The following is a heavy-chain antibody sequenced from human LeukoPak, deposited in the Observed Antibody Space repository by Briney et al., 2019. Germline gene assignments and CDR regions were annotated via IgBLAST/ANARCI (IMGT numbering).Heavy chain of an antibody. CDR2: IDSYNSI. CDR3: ARYASYKYSGTYYYDY. D-gene: IGHD1-26*01. Sequence: GGSLRLSCAASGFTFDIYTMIWVLQAPGKGLEWVSSIDSYNSIYYADSLKGRFTISRDNAKNSLYLQMNSLRAEDTAIYYCARYASYKYSGTYYYDYWGQGTLVSVSS. J-gene: IGHJ4*02. CDR1: GFTFDIYT. V-gene: IGHV3-69-1*02.